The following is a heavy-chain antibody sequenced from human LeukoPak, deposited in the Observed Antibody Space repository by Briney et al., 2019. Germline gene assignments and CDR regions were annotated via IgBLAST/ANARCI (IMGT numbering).Heavy chain of an antibody. CDR3: ARGRITMVRGILYQDY. D-gene: IGHD3-10*01. Sequence: ASVKVSCKASGYTFTSYYMHWVRQAPGQGLEWMGIINPSAGSTSYAQKFQGRVTMTRDMSTSTVYMELSSLRSEDTAVYYCARGRITMVRGILYQDYWGQGTLVTVSS. CDR1: GYTFTSYY. CDR2: INPSAGST. J-gene: IGHJ4*02. V-gene: IGHV1-46*01.